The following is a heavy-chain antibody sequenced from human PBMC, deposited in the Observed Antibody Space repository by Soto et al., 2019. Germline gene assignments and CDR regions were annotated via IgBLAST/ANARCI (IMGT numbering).Heavy chain of an antibody. V-gene: IGHV3-23*01. CDR2: IYGNGRST. D-gene: IGHD1-26*01. J-gene: IGHJ4*02. CDR3: AKDFTPDTRWDIDY. CDR1: GFTFRIYT. Sequence: EVQLLESGGGLVQPAGSLRLSCAASGFTFRIYTMSWFRQAPGKGLEWVSSIYGNGRSTFYSASVKGRFTISRDNSGNTVYLQMSSLRGEDTAIYYCAKDFTPDTRWDIDYWGQGSLVTVYS.